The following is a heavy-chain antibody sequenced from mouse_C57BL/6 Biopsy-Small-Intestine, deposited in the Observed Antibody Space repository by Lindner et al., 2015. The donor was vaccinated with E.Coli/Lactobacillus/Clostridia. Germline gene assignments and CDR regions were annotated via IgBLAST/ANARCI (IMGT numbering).Heavy chain of an antibody. CDR1: GYSFTGYY. V-gene: IGHV1-42*01. D-gene: IGHD2-1*01. Sequence: VQLQESGPELVKPGASVKISCKASGYSFTGYYMNWVKQSPEKSLEWIGEINPSTGGTTYNQKFKAKATLTVDKSSSTAYMQLKSLTSEDSAVYYCARKGLLWYLDYWGQGTTLTVSS. CDR3: ARKGLLWYLDY. J-gene: IGHJ2*01. CDR2: INPSTGGT.